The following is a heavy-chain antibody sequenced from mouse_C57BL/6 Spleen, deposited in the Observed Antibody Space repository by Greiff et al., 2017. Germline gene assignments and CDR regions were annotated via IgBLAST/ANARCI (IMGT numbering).Heavy chain of an antibody. V-gene: IGHV5-12*01. CDR3: ARHGDGYYDY. Sequence: EVKLVESGGGLVQPGGSLKLSCAASGFTFSDYYMYWVRQTPEKRLEWVAYISNGGGSTYYPDTVKGGFTISRDNAKNSLYLQMSRLKSEDTAMYYCARHGDGYYDYWGQGTTLTVSS. D-gene: IGHD2-3*01. CDR1: GFTFSDYY. J-gene: IGHJ2*01. CDR2: ISNGGGST.